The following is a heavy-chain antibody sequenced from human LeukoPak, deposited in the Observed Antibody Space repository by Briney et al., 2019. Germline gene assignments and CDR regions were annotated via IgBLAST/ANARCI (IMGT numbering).Heavy chain of an antibody. Sequence: GGSLRLSCAASGFTFSSYAMSWVRQAPGTGLEWVSAISGSGGSTYYADSVKGQFTISRDNSKNTLYLQMNSLRAEDTAVYYCAKDLSYSSPPFDYWGQGTLVTVSS. D-gene: IGHD6-13*01. V-gene: IGHV3-23*01. CDR3: AKDLSYSSPPFDY. CDR1: GFTFSSYA. CDR2: ISGSGGST. J-gene: IGHJ4*02.